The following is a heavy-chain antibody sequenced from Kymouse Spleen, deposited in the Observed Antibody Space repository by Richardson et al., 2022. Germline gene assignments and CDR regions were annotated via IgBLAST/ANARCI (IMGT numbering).Heavy chain of an antibody. V-gene: IGHV3-33*01. CDR1: GFTFSSYG. J-gene: IGHJ5*02. CDR2: IWYDGSNK. Sequence: QVQLVESGGGVVQPGRSLRLSCAASGFTFSSYGMHWVRQAPGKGLEWVAVIWYDGSNKYYADSVKGRFTISRDNSKNTLYLQMNSLRAEDTAVYYCARDRGITMVRGVFDPWGQGTLVTVSS. D-gene: IGHD3-10*01. CDR3: ARDRGITMVRGVFDP.